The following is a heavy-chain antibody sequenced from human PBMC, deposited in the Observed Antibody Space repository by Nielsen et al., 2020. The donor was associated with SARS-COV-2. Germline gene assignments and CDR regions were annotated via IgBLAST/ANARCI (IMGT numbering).Heavy chain of an antibody. D-gene: IGHD4-17*01. CDR1: GFTFSSYS. CDR2: IWYDGSNK. V-gene: IGHV3-33*06. CDR3: AKEKLGYGDYGDYYYYGMDV. Sequence: GGSLRLSCAASGFTFSSYSMNWVRQAPGKGLEWVAVIWYDGSNKYYADSVKGRFTISRDNSKNTLYLQMNSLRAENTAVYYCAKEKLGYGDYGDYYYYGMDVWGQGTTVTVSS. J-gene: IGHJ6*02.